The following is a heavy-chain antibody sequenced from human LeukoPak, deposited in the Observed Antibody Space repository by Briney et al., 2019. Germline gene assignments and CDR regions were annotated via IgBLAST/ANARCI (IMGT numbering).Heavy chain of an antibody. V-gene: IGHV3-23*01. Sequence: GGSLRLSCAASGFTFSSYAMSWVRQAPGKGLEWVSAISGSGGSTYYADSVKGRFTISRDNSKNTLYLQMNSLRAEDTAVYYCAKGYCSGGSCYSPDYYYYGMDVWGKGTTVTVSS. D-gene: IGHD2-15*01. CDR2: ISGSGGST. J-gene: IGHJ6*04. CDR1: GFTFSSYA. CDR3: AKGYCSGGSCYSPDYYYYGMDV.